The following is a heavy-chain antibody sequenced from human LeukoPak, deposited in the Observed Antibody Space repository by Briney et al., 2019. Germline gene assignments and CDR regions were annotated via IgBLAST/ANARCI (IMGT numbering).Heavy chain of an antibody. CDR2: IKEDGTRK. CDR1: GFTFSSHW. Sequence: GGSLRLSCAASGFTFSSHWMTWVRQAPGKGLEWVANIKEDGTRKNYMDSVKGRFTISRDNAKNSLYLQMNSLRAEDTAIYYCTRVGYIDEGIDYWGQGTLVTVSS. V-gene: IGHV3-7*04. CDR3: TRVGYIDEGIDY. J-gene: IGHJ4*02. D-gene: IGHD5-24*01.